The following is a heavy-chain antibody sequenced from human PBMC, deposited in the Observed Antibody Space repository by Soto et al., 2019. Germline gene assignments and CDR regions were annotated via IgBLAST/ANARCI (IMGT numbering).Heavy chain of an antibody. CDR3: ARAGPILGYCSSTSCHKSLYYFDY. V-gene: IGHV4-31*01. Sequence: QVQLQESGPGLVKPSQTLSLTCTVSGGSISSGGYYWSWIRQHPGKGLEWIGYIYYSGSTYYNPSLKSLVTISVETSKNQSSLKLSSVTAADTAVYYCARAGPILGYCSSTSCHKSLYYFDYWGQGTLVTVSS. CDR2: IYYSGST. D-gene: IGHD2-2*01. CDR1: GGSISSGGYY. J-gene: IGHJ4*02.